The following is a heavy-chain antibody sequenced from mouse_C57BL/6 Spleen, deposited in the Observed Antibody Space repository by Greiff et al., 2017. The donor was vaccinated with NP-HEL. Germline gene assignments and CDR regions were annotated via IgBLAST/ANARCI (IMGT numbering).Heavy chain of an antibody. J-gene: IGHJ4*01. V-gene: IGHV3-6*01. CDR3: ARDRNDGYSLYAMDY. CDR2: ISYDGSN. Sequence: EVQLQQSGPGLVKPSQSLSLTCSVTGYSITSGYYWNWIRQFPGNKLEWMGYISYDGSNNYNPSLKNRISITRDTSKNQFFLKLNSVTTEDTATYYCARDRNDGYSLYAMDYWGQGTSVTVSS. D-gene: IGHD2-3*01. CDR1: GYSITSGYY.